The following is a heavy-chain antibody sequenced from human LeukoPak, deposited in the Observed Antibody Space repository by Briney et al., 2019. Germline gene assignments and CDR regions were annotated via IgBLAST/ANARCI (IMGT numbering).Heavy chain of an antibody. CDR2: ICTSGST. J-gene: IGHJ5*02. D-gene: IGHD6-13*01. CDR3: ARDLTNSWSIHNWFDP. CDR1: GGSISSYY. V-gene: IGHV4-4*07. Sequence: SETLSLTCTVSGGSISSYYWSWIRQPAGKGLEWIGRICTSGSTNYNPSLKSRVTMSVDTSKNQFSLKLSSVTAADTAVYYCARDLTNSWSIHNWFDPWGQGTLVTVSS.